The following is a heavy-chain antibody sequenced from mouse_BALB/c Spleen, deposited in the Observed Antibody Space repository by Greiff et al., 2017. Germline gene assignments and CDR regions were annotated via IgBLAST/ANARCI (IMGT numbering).Heavy chain of an antibody. CDR2: ISSGSSTI. J-gene: IGHJ1*01. Sequence: DVMLVESGGGLVQPGGSRKLSCAASGFTFSSFGMHWVRQAPEKGLEWVAYISSGSSTIYYADTVKGRFTISRDNPKNTLFLQMTSLRSEDTAMYYCARWRDGYFDVWGAGTTVTVSS. V-gene: IGHV5-17*02. CDR3: ARWRDGYFDV. D-gene: IGHD3-3*01. CDR1: GFTFSSFG.